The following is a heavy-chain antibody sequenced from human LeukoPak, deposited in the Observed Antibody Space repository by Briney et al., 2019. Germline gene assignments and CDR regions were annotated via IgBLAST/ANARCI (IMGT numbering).Heavy chain of an antibody. CDR1: GYTFTGYY. CDR2: INPNSGGT. D-gene: IGHD6-6*01. Sequence: ASVKVSCKASGYTFTGYYMHWVRQAPGQGLEWMGWINPNSGGTNYAQKFQGRVTKTRDTSISTAYMELSRLRSDDTAVYYCARDLVTARPVWFDPWGQGTLVTVSS. J-gene: IGHJ5*02. CDR3: ARDLVTARPVWFDP. V-gene: IGHV1-2*02.